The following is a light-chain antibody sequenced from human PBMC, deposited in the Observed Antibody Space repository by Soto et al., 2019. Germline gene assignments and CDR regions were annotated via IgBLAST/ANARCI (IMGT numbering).Light chain of an antibody. V-gene: IGKV3-11*01. CDR2: DAS. CDR1: QSVSKY. Sequence: ELVLTQSPATLSLSPGGSATLSCRASQSVSKYLAWYQQKPGQALRLLIYDASKRAAGIPARFSGSGSGTDFTLTISSLEPEDFAVYYCQQRGKWPSTFGPGTKVEMK. J-gene: IGKJ2*02. CDR3: QQRGKWPST.